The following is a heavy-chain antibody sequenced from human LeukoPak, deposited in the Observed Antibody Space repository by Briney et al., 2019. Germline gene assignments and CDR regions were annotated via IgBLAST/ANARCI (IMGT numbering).Heavy chain of an antibody. V-gene: IGHV4-34*01. J-gene: IGHJ6*03. CDR3: ARGRQEVSMIVVVMTAVSYYLDV. CDR2: INPSGRI. Sequence: GSLRLSCAASGFTFSRHAMSWVRQAPGKGLEWIEEINPSGRISFNSSLKSRLTISVDAAKHQFSLSLRSLTAADTAVYYCARGRQEVSMIVVVMTAVSYYLDVWGRGTTVTVS. CDR1: GFTFSRHA. D-gene: IGHD3-22*01.